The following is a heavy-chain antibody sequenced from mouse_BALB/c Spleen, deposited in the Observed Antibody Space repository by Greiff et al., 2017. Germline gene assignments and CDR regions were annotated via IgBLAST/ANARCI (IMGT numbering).Heavy chain of an antibody. CDR3: AREAYYGMGFAY. Sequence: DVKLVESGGGLVKPGGSLKLSCAASGFTFSSYAMSWVRQTPEKRLEWVASISSGGSTYYPDSVKGRFTISRDNARNILYLQMSSLRSEDTAMYYCAREAYYGMGFAYWGQGTLVTVSA. CDR2: ISSGGST. V-gene: IGHV5-6-5*01. D-gene: IGHD2-10*01. J-gene: IGHJ3*01. CDR1: GFTFSSYA.